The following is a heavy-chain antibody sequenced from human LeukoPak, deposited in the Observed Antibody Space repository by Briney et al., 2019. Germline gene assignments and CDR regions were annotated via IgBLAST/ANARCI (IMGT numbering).Heavy chain of an antibody. Sequence: GGSLRLSCAASEFSVGSNYMTWVRQAPGKGLEWVSYITFSSSIIYYADSVKGRFTISRDNAKNSLYLQMNSLRAEDTAVYYCARDRLHYGEYEKTFDYWGQGTLVSVSS. CDR1: EFSVGSNY. CDR3: ARDRLHYGEYEKTFDY. CDR2: ITFSSSII. D-gene: IGHD4-17*01. J-gene: IGHJ4*02. V-gene: IGHV3-48*01.